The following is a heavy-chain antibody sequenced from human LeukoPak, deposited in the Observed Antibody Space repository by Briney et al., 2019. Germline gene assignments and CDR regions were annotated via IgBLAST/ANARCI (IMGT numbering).Heavy chain of an antibody. J-gene: IGHJ4*02. D-gene: IGHD1-7*01. Sequence: GGSLRLSCAASGSTFSSYEMNWVRQAPGKGLEWVSYISSSGSTIYYADSVKGRFTISRDNAKNSLYLQMNSLRAEDTAVYYCARDLVRVMAGTTSGYWGQGTLVTVSS. CDR3: ARDLVRVMAGTTSGY. CDR1: GSTFSSYE. V-gene: IGHV3-48*03. CDR2: ISSSGSTI.